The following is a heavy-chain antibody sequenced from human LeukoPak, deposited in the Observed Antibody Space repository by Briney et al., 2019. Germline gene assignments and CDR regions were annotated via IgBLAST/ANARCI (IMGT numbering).Heavy chain of an antibody. J-gene: IGHJ4*02. CDR3: ARQNYYDSSCLDY. V-gene: IGHV4-59*08. Sequence: PSGTLSLTCTVSGGSISSYYWSWIRQPPGKGLEWIGYTYYSGSTNYNPSLKSRVTISVDTSKNQFSLKLSSVTAADTAVYYCARQNYYDSSCLDYWGQGTLVTVSS. D-gene: IGHD3-22*01. CDR1: GGSISSYY. CDR2: TYYSGST.